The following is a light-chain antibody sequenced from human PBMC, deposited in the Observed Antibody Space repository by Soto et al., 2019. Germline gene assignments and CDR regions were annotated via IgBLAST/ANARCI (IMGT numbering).Light chain of an antibody. J-gene: IGKJ4*01. Sequence: EIVITHSPATLSVSPGERATLSCRASQSVSSNLAWSQQKPGQARRLLIYGASTRATGIPARFSGSGSGTDFTLNISGLQSEDFAVYYFEQYNNWRPLTFGGGTKVESK. CDR2: GAS. CDR1: QSVSSN. V-gene: IGKV3-15*01. CDR3: EQYNNWRPLT.